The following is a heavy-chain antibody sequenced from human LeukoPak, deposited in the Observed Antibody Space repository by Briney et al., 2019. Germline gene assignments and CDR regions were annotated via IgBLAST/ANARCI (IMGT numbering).Heavy chain of an antibody. CDR1: GGSMGSSY. J-gene: IGHJ6*02. CDR3: ARGSGVAVGMDV. D-gene: IGHD6-19*01. Sequence: SETPSLTCKVSGGSMGSSYWSWHRQTAAKGLEWIGRFFTGGSTYYNPSLESRVTISVDTSMDQFSLKVTSVTAADTAVYYCARGSGVAVGMDVWGQGTTVIVSS. V-gene: IGHV4-4*07. CDR2: FFTGGST.